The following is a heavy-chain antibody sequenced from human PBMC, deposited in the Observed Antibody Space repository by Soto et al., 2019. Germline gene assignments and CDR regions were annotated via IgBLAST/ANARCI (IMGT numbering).Heavy chain of an antibody. V-gene: IGHV3-48*02. CDR3: ARGSSWLDY. D-gene: IGHD6-13*01. CDR1: GFTFRTYS. J-gene: IGHJ4*02. CDR2: VSSSGGTV. Sequence: EVQLVESGGGLVQPGGSLRLSCAVSGFTFRTYSMNWVRQAPGKGLEWVSYVSSSGGTVYYADSVRGRFTISRDNAKNSPYLQMNSLRDEDTAVYYCARGSSWLDYWGRGTLVTVSS.